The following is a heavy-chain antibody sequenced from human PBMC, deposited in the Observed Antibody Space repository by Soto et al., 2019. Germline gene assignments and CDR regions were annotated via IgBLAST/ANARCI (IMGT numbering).Heavy chain of an antibody. CDR1: GGSMRNYF. D-gene: IGHD6-13*01. CDR2: IHYSGTT. J-gene: IGHJ4*02. CDR3: AAGEASSRNLAPYYLDF. V-gene: IGHV4-59*01. Sequence: SETLSLTCTVSGGSMRNYFWTWIRQPPGKGLEWIGYIHYSGTTSFFPSYNPSLRSRVTISEDTSKNQLSLKLLSVTTADTAVHFCAAGEASSRNLAPYYLDFWGQGTLVTVSS.